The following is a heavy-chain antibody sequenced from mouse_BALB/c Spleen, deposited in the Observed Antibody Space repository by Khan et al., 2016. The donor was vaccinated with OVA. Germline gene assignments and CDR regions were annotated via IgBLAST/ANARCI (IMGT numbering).Heavy chain of an antibody. J-gene: IGHJ2*01. Sequence: VQLQQSAPELVKPGASVKISCKASGYSFTGYFMHWVMQSHGKSLEWIGRINPHIGETFYNQKFKGQATLTVDESSSTAHMELRSLASEDSAVYFCARIYGSDFDYWGQGTTLTVSS. V-gene: IGHV1-20*02. D-gene: IGHD1-1*01. CDR3: ARIYGSDFDY. CDR2: INPHIGET. CDR1: GYSFTGYF.